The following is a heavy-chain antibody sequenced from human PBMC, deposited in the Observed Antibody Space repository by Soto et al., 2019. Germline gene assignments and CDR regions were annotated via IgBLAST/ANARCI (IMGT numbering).Heavy chain of an antibody. D-gene: IGHD2-15*01. CDR3: ARAVVVAASRLFDY. CDR1: GFTFSSYS. J-gene: IGHJ4*02. V-gene: IGHV3-48*02. Sequence: EVQLVESGGGLVQPGGSLRLSCAASGFTFSSYSMNWVRQAPGKGLEWVSYISSSSSTIYYADSVKGRFTISRDNAKNSLYLQMNSLRDEDTAVYYCARAVVVAASRLFDYWGQGTLVTVSS. CDR2: ISSSSSTI.